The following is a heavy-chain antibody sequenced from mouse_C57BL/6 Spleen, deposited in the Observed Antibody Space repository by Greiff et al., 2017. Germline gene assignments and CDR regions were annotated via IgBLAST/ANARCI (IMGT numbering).Heavy chain of an antibody. CDR3: ARDGYPAWFAY. CDR1: GFTFSDYG. D-gene: IGHD2-3*01. V-gene: IGHV5-17*01. Sequence: EVQLVESGGGLVKPGGSLKLSCAASGFTFSDYGMHWVRQAPEKGLEWVAYISSGSSTIYYAATLKGRFTISRDNAKNTLFLQMTSLRSEDTAMYYCARDGYPAWFAYWGQGTLVTVSA. CDR2: ISSGSSTI. J-gene: IGHJ3*01.